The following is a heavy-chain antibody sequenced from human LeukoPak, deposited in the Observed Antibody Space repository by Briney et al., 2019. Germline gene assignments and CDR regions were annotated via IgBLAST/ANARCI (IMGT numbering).Heavy chain of an antibody. CDR1: GFTFSSYG. Sequence: GGSLRLSCAASGFTFSSYGMHWVRQAPGKGLEWVAVISYDGSNKYYADSVKGRFTISRDNSKNTLYLQMNSLRAEDTAVYYCARGGKYCGGDCPFDYWGQGTLVTVSS. V-gene: IGHV3-30*03. D-gene: IGHD2-21*02. CDR3: ARGGKYCGGDCPFDY. J-gene: IGHJ4*02. CDR2: ISYDGSNK.